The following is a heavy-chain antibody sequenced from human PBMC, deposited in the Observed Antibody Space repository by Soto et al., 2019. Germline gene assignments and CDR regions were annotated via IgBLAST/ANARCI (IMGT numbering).Heavy chain of an antibody. CDR2: ISSSSSYI. V-gene: IGHV3-21*01. Sequence: EVQLVESGGGLVKPGGSLRLSCAASGFTFSSYSMNWVRQAPGKGLEWVSSISSSSSYIYYADSVKGRFTISRDNAKNSLYLKMNSLRAEDTAVYYCARGYSSGWYRYYYYGMDVWGQGTTVTVSS. D-gene: IGHD6-19*01. J-gene: IGHJ6*02. CDR1: GFTFSSYS. CDR3: ARGYSSGWYRYYYYGMDV.